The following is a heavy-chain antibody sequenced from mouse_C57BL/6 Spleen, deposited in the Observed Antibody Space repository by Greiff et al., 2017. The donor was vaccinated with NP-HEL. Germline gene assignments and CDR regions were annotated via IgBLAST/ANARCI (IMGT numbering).Heavy chain of an antibody. CDR1: GFNIKDYY. CDR3: AREGKLVLAYFDY. Sequence: VQLQQSGAELVRPGASVKLSCTASGFNIKDYYMHWVKQRPEQGLEWIGRIDPEDGDTEYAPKFQGKATMTADTSSNTAYLQLSSLTSEDTAVYYCAREGKLVLAYFDYWGQGTTLTVSS. D-gene: IGHD4-1*01. J-gene: IGHJ2*01. V-gene: IGHV14-1*01. CDR2: IDPEDGDT.